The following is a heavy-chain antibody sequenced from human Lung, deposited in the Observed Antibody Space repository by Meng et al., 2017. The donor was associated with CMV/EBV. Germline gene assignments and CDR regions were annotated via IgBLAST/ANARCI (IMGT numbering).Heavy chain of an antibody. CDR1: GGSVSSGSYY. CDR3: ARFLDSWFYFDS. CDR2: VHYSGST. V-gene: IGHV4-61*01. Sequence: SXTLSLXCTVSGGSVSSGSYYWSWIRQPPGKGLEWIGYVHYSGSTNYNPSLKSRVTISLDPSKNQFSLRLSSVTAADTAVYFCARFLDSWFYFDSWGQGTPVTVSS. J-gene: IGHJ4*02. D-gene: IGHD6-13*01.